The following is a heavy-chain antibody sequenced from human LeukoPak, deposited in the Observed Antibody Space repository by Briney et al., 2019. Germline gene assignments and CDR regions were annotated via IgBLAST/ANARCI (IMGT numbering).Heavy chain of an antibody. CDR3: ASHRGDYATGYFDY. V-gene: IGHV3-23*01. CDR2: ISNNGGYT. D-gene: IGHD1-1*01. Sequence: PGGSLRLSCAASGFTFSSSAMSWVRQAPGKGLEWVSAISNNGGYTYYADSVQGRFTISRDNSKSTLCLQMNSLRAEDTAVYYCASHRGDYATGYFDYWGQGTLVTVSS. J-gene: IGHJ4*02. CDR1: GFTFSSSA.